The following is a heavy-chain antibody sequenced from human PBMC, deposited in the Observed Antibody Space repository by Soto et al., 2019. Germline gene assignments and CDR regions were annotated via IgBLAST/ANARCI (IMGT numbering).Heavy chain of an antibody. D-gene: IGHD6-19*01. CDR1: GFTFSSYS. CDR3: ARALVAASGRVYFDY. CDR2: ISSSSSYI. Sequence: GGSLRLSCAASGFTFSSYSMNWVRQAPGKGLEWVSSISSSSSYIYYADSVKGRFTISRDNAKNSLYLQMNSLRAEDTAVYYCARALVAASGRVYFDYWGQGTLVTVSS. J-gene: IGHJ4*02. V-gene: IGHV3-21*01.